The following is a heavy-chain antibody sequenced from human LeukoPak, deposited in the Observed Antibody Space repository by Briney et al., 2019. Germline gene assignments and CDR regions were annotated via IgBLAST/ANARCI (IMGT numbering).Heavy chain of an antibody. J-gene: IGHJ4*02. Sequence: GGSLRLSCAASGFTFSNAWMSWVRQSPGKGLEWVGRIKSNTDGGTTDYAAPVKGRFTISRDDSKNTLYLQMNSLKTEDTAVYYCTTDLQYSSGWLQIDYWGPGTLVPVSS. CDR3: TTDLQYSSGWLQIDY. CDR1: GFTFSNAW. CDR2: IKSNTDGGTT. D-gene: IGHD6-19*01. V-gene: IGHV3-15*01.